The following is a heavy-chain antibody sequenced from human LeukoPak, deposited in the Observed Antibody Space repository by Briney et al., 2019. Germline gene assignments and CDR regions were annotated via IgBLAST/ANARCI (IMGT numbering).Heavy chain of an antibody. D-gene: IGHD3-10*01. J-gene: IGHJ1*01. Sequence: GESLKISCKASGYSFTNYWIGWVRQLPGKGLEWMGIIYPGDSDTRYSPSFQGQVTISADKSISTAYLQRSSLQASDTAMYYCATYAGSSSKYFQDWGQGTLVTVSS. V-gene: IGHV5-51*01. CDR2: IYPGDSDT. CDR1: GYSFTNYW. CDR3: ATYAGSSSKYFQD.